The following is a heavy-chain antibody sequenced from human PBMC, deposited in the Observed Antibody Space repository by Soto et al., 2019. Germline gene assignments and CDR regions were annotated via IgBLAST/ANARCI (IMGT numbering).Heavy chain of an antibody. CDR3: ARDLAPAAGISPDYFDY. CDR1: GYTFTSYG. CDR2: ISAYNGNT. D-gene: IGHD6-13*01. V-gene: IGHV1-18*01. J-gene: IGHJ4*02. Sequence: ASVKVSCKASGYTFTSYGISWVRQAPGQGLEWMGWISAYNGNTNYAQKLQGRVTMTTDTSTSTAYMELRSLRSDDTAVYYFARDLAPAAGISPDYFDYWGQGTLVTVSS.